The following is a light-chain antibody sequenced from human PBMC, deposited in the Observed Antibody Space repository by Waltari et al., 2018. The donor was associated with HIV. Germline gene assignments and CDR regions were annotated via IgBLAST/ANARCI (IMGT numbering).Light chain of an antibody. J-gene: IGLJ2*01. Sequence: QSALTQPASVSGSLGPSITVPCTGTTSDIGDYDYVSWYQQLPDKAPTLIISEVSNRPSGVSHRFSGSKSGNTASLTISGLQSDDESTYFCSSYTAANTILFGGGTKLTVL. V-gene: IGLV2-14*01. CDR2: EVS. CDR1: TSDIGDYDY. CDR3: SSYTAANTIL.